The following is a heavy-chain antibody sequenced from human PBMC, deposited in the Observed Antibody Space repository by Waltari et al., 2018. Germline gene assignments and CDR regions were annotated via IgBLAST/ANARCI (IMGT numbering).Heavy chain of an antibody. CDR1: GLGLSQSW. Sequence: EVQLVESGGGLVQPGGSRCLSCAASGLGLSQSWLHWVRQGPGKGMVWVSRINGDESTTNYADSVKGRFTISRDNAENTLYLQMNSLRAEDTAVYYCAAPHSTSWYVSDYWGQGALVTVSS. CDR3: AAPHSTSWYVSDY. CDR2: INGDESTT. J-gene: IGHJ4*02. D-gene: IGHD2-2*01. V-gene: IGHV3-74*01.